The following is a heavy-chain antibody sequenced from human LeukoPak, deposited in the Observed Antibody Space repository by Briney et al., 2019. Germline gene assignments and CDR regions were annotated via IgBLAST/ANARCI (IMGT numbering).Heavy chain of an antibody. CDR1: GFTCSYYT. J-gene: IGHJ5*02. CDR2: ISSTGSSI. CDR3: ARDDVAWNDVHWFDP. V-gene: IGHV3-21*01. Sequence: GGSLRLSCAASGFTCSYYTMSWVRQAPGKGLEWVSSISSTGSSIYYADSVKGRFTISRDNAKNSLYLQMSSLRVEDTAVYYCARDDVAWNDVHWFDPWGQGTLVTVSS. D-gene: IGHD1-1*01.